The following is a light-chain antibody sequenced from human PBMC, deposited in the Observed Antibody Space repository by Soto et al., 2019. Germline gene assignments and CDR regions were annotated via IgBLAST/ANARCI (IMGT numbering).Light chain of an antibody. Sequence: DIQMTQSPSTLSASVGDRVTITCRASQSISSWLAWYQQKPGKAPKLRIYDASSLESGVPSRFSGSGSGTEFTLTISSLQPDDFATYYCQQYNSYEWTFGQGTKVDIK. V-gene: IGKV1-5*01. CDR2: DAS. CDR3: QQYNSYEWT. J-gene: IGKJ1*01. CDR1: QSISSW.